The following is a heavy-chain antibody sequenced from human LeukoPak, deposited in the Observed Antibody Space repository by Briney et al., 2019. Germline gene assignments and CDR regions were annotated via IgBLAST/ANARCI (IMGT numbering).Heavy chain of an antibody. CDR3: ARDDGDYLGHWYFDL. CDR1: GFTFSSYW. J-gene: IGHJ2*01. Sequence: GGSLRLSCAASGFTFSSYWMHWVRQAPGQGLVWVSRIKTDGSSTNYADSVKGRFTISRDNSKSTLYLQMNSLRAEDTAVYYCARDDGDYLGHWYFDLWGRGTLVTVSS. CDR2: IKTDGSST. D-gene: IGHD4-17*01. V-gene: IGHV3-74*01.